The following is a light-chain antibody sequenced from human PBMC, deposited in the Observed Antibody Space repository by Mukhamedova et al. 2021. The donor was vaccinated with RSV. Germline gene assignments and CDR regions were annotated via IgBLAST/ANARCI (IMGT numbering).Light chain of an antibody. V-gene: IGKV1-5*03. Sequence: GDRVTITCRASQSIVGYLAWYQQKPGRAPKLLISRTSSLEGGVSSRFSGSGSGAEFTLAIPSLQPDDFAPYYCQQYDRYPLTFGGG. CDR1: QSIVGY. CDR2: RTS. J-gene: IGKJ4*01. CDR3: QQYDRYPLT.